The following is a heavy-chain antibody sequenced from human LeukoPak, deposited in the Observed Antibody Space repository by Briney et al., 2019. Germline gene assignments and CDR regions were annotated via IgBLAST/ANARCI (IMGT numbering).Heavy chain of an antibody. CDR2: ISYDGSNK. CDR1: GFTFSSYA. CDR3: ARDLSMYDILTGYPDY. V-gene: IGHV3-30-3*01. D-gene: IGHD3-9*01. Sequence: GGSLRLSCAASGFTFSSYAMHWVRQAPGKGLEWVAVISYDGSNKYYADSVKGRFTISRDNSKNTLYLQINSLRAEDTAVYYCARDLSMYDILTGYPDYWGQGTLVTVSS. J-gene: IGHJ4*02.